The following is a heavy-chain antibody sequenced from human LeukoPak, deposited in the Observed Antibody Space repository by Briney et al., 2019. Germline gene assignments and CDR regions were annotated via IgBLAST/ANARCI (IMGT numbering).Heavy chain of an antibody. J-gene: IGHJ4*02. CDR3: ARAPFYCIGGSCYPFWLDY. CDR1: GGSISSYY. Sequence: MSSETLSLTCTVSGGSISSYYWSWIRQPPGKGLEWIGYIYYSGSTNYNPSLKSRVTISVDTSKNQFSLKLSSVTAADTAVYYCARAPFYCIGGSCYPFWLDYWGQGTLVTVSS. D-gene: IGHD2-15*01. V-gene: IGHV4-59*01. CDR2: IYYSGST.